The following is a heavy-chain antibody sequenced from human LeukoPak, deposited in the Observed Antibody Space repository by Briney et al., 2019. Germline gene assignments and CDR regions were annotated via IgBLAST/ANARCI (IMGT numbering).Heavy chain of an antibody. J-gene: IGHJ3*02. D-gene: IGHD1-26*01. V-gene: IGHV3-48*02. CDR3: ARDQSGSYLDDAFDI. CDR1: GFTFSSYS. Sequence: PGGSLRLSCAASGFTFSSYSMNWVRQAPGKGLEWVSYISSSSSTIYYADSVKGRFTISRDNAKNSLYLQMNSLRDEDTAVYYCARDQSGSYLDDAFDIWGQGTMVTVSS. CDR2: ISSSSSTI.